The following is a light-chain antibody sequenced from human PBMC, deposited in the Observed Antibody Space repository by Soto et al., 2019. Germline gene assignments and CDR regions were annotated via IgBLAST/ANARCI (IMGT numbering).Light chain of an antibody. V-gene: IGKV3-15*01. CDR2: DAS. J-gene: IGKJ4*01. CDR3: TQSNNWPLT. Sequence: IVLTQSPATLSVSPGERATLSCRASQSVSSDVAWFQQRPGQAPRLLIYDASTRATGIPARFSGSGSGTEHTLTLRRPESEDFAIYYCTQSNNWPLTFRRGTKVE. CDR1: QSVSSD.